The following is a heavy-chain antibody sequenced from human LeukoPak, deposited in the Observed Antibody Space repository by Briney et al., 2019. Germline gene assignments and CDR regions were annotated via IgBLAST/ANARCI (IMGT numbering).Heavy chain of an antibody. CDR3: ARGVRYYDFWSGHRGAYYFDY. V-gene: IGHV4-34*01. D-gene: IGHD3-3*01. CDR2: INHSGST. Sequence: SETLSLTCAVYGGSFSGYYWSWIRQPPGKGLEWIGEINHSGSTNYNPSLKSRVTISVDTSKNQFSLKLSSVTAEDTAVYYCARGVRYYDFWSGHRGAYYFDYWGQGTLVTVSS. J-gene: IGHJ4*02. CDR1: GGSFSGYY.